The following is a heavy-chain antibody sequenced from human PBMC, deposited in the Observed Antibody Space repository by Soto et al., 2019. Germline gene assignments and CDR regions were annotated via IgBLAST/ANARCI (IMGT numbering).Heavy chain of an antibody. CDR3: ARGPSIAAAGVFDY. CDR1: GGSISSGGYS. CDR2: IYHSGST. J-gene: IGHJ4*02. V-gene: IGHV4-30-2*01. Sequence: SETLSLTCAVSGGSISSGGYSWSWIRQPPGKGLEWIGYIYHSGSTYYNPSLKSRVTISVDRSKNQFSLKLSSVTAADTAVYYCARGPSIAAAGVFDYWGQGTLVTVSS. D-gene: IGHD6-13*01.